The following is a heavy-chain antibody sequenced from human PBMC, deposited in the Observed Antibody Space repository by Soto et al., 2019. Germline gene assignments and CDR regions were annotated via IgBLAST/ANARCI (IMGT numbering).Heavy chain of an antibody. CDR1: GGTFIRYA. CDR3: ARVLELGFCSGGSCYAYGMDV. V-gene: IGHV1-69*01. J-gene: IGHJ6*02. D-gene: IGHD2-15*01. CDR2: IIPIFGTA. Sequence: QVQLVQSGAAVKKPGSSVKVSCKAYGGTFIRYAISWVRQAPGQGAEWMGGIIPIFGTANYAQKFQGSVTITADEFTSRAYMELSSMRSEDTAAYSCARVLELGFCSGGSCYAYGMDVWGQRTTVTVS.